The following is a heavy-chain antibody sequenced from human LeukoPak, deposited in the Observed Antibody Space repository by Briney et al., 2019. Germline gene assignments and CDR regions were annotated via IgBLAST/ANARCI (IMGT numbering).Heavy chain of an antibody. CDR3: ARAYRGGAFDI. CDR2: ISGSGGNT. CDR1: GFTFSSYA. D-gene: IGHD3-10*01. Sequence: GGSLRLSCAASGFTFSSYAMSWVRQAPGKGLEWVSAISGSGGNTYYADSVKGRFTISRDNSKNTLYLQMNSLRPDDTAVYYCARAYRGGAFDIWGQGTMVTVSS. V-gene: IGHV3-23*01. J-gene: IGHJ3*02.